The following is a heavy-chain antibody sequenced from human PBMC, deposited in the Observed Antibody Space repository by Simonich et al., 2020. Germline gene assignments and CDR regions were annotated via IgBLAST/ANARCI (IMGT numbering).Heavy chain of an antibody. CDR1: GYTFTGYY. CDR2: INPTSGDK. V-gene: IGHV1-2*02. J-gene: IGHJ3*02. Sequence: QVQLVQSGAEVKKPGASVKVSCKASGYTFTGYYMHWVRQATGQGLEWMGWINPTSGDKNYAQKFQGRVTRTRDTSISTAYMELSRLRSDDTAVYYCARVRFEAFDIWGQGTMVTVSS. CDR3: ARVRFEAFDI.